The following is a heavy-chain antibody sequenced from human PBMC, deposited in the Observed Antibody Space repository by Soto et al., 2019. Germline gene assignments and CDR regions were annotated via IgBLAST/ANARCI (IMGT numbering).Heavy chain of an antibody. Sequence: ASVKVSCKASGYTFTSYYMHWVRQAPGQRLEGMGIINPSGGSTSYAQKFQGRVTMTRDTSTSTVYMELSSLRSEDTAVFYCARDPMTTVSPGSYFDYWGQGTLVTVSS. J-gene: IGHJ4*02. D-gene: IGHD4-17*01. CDR1: GYTFTSYY. V-gene: IGHV1-46*03. CDR3: ARDPMTTVSPGSYFDY. CDR2: INPSGGST.